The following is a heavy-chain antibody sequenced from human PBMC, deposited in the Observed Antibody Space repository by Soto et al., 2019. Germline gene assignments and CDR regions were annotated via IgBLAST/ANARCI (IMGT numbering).Heavy chain of an antibody. Sequence: SETLSLTCTVSGGSISSYYWSWIRQPPGKGLEWIGYIYYSGSTNYNPSLKSRVTISVDTSKNQFSLKLSSVTAADTAVYYCARHKPPMVRDPGAYYYYYGMDVWGQGTTVTVSS. J-gene: IGHJ6*02. V-gene: IGHV4-59*08. CDR2: IYYSGST. CDR1: GGSISSYY. CDR3: ARHKPPMVRDPGAYYYYYGMDV. D-gene: IGHD3-10*01.